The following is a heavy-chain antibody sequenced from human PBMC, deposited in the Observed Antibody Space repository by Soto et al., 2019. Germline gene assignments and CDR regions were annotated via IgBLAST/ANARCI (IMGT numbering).Heavy chain of an antibody. D-gene: IGHD6-13*01. CDR2: IIPIFGTA. Sequence: SVKVSCKASGGTFSSYAISWVRQAPGQGLEWMGGIIPIFGTANYAQKFQGRVTITADESTSTAYMELSSLRSEDTAVYYCARVLRDSSSWSPYYYGMDVWGQGTTVTV. V-gene: IGHV1-69*13. CDR3: ARVLRDSSSWSPYYYGMDV. J-gene: IGHJ6*02. CDR1: GGTFSSYA.